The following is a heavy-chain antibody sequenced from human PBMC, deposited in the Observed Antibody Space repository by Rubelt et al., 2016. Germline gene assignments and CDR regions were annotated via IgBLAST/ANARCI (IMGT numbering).Heavy chain of an antibody. V-gene: IGHV1-3*01. CDR2: INAGNGNT. CDR3: ARSSGLYSSGAVGY. J-gene: IGHJ4*02. CDR1: GYTFTSYA. D-gene: IGHD6-19*01. Sequence: VKVSCKASGYTFTSYAMHWVRQAPGQRLEWMGWINAGNGNTKYSQKFQGRVTITRDTSAGTAYMELSSLRSEDTAVYYCARSSGLYSSGAVGYWGQGTLVTVSS.